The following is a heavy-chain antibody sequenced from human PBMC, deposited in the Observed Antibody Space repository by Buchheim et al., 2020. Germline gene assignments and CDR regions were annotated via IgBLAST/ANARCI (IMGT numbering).Heavy chain of an antibody. CDR2: INSDGSST. D-gene: IGHD2-15*01. V-gene: IGHV3-74*01. CDR3: ARDSRRDRMGYCSGGSCYGIDY. Sequence: EVQLVESGGGLVQPGGSLRLSCAASGFTFSSYWMHRVRQAPGKGLVWVSRINSDGSSTSYADSVKGRFTISRDNAKNTLYLQMNSLRAEDTAVYYCARDSRRDRMGYCSGGSCYGIDYWGQGTL. J-gene: IGHJ4*02. CDR1: GFTFSSYW.